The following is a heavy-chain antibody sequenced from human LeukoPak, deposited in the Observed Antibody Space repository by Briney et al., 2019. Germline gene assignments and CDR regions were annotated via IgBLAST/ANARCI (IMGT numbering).Heavy chain of an antibody. J-gene: IGHJ4*02. D-gene: IGHD4-17*01. Sequence: ASVKVSCKASGYTFTSYGISWVRQAPGQGLEWMGWISAYNGNTNYAQNLQDRVTLTTDTSTSTAYMELRSLRSDDTAVYYCARDKAYGDYRFDYWGQGTLVTVSS. CDR3: ARDKAYGDYRFDY. V-gene: IGHV1-18*01. CDR2: ISAYNGNT. CDR1: GYTFTSYG.